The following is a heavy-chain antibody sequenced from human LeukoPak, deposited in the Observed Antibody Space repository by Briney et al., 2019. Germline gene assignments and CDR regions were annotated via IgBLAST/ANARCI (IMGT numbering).Heavy chain of an antibody. D-gene: IGHD1-26*01. CDR2: ISNDGNNK. V-gene: IGHV3-30*18. J-gene: IGHJ4*02. Sequence: GGSLRLSSVDSGCTFSSNRMSWVRQAPGKGLEWVAVISNDGNNKYYADSVKGRFTISRDNSKNTLYLQMNSLRAEDTAVYYCAKDQKVEWELPFYCGQGTLVTVSS. CDR3: AKDQKVEWELPFY. CDR1: GCTFSSNR.